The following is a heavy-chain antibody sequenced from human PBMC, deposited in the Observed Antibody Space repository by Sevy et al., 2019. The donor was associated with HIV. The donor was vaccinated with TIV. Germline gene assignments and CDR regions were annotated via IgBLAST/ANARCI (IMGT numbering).Heavy chain of an antibody. V-gene: IGHV3-30*02. J-gene: IGHJ6*02. D-gene: IGHD4-17*01. CDR1: GFTFSSYG. CDR3: AKVLLLYGDYVHYYYGMDV. Sequence: GGSLRLSCAASGFTFSSYGMHWVRQAPGKGLEWVAFIRYDGSNKYYADSVKGRFTISRDNSKNTLYLQMNSLRAEDTAVYYCAKVLLLYGDYVHYYYGMDVWRQGTTVTVSS. CDR2: IRYDGSNK.